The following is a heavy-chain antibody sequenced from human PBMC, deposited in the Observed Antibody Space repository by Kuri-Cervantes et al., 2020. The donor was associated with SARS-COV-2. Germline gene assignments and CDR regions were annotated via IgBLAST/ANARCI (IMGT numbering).Heavy chain of an antibody. J-gene: IGHJ6*02. Sequence: SETLSLTCTVSGGSISSGDDYWTWMRQSPGKGLEWIGYIYYSGSTNYNPSLKSRVTISVDTSKNQFSLKLSSVTAADTAVYYCARLGVAYCSSTSCPRSYYYGMDVWGQGTTVTVSS. D-gene: IGHD2-2*01. CDR1: GGSISSGDDY. V-gene: IGHV4-61*08. CDR3: ARLGVAYCSSTSCPRSYYYGMDV. CDR2: IYYSGST.